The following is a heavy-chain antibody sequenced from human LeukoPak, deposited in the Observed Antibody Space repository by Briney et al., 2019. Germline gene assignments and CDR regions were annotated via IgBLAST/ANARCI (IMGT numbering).Heavy chain of an antibody. J-gene: IGHJ3*02. CDR2: IYPGDSDT. D-gene: IGHD3-10*01. CDR3: ARAPHYYGSGSYYNEGAFDI. CDR1: GYSFTSYW. Sequence: GESLKISCKGSGYSFTSYWIGWVRQMPGKGLEWMGIIYPGDSDTRYSPSFQGQVTISAGKSISTAYLQWSSLKASDTAMYYCARAPHYYGSGSYYNEGAFDIWGQGTMVTVSS. V-gene: IGHV5-51*01.